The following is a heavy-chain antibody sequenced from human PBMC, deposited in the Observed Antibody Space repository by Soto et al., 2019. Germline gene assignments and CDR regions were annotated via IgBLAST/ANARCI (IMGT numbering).Heavy chain of an antibody. V-gene: IGHV1-18*01. CDR2: ISAYNGNT. Sequence: QVPLVQSGAEVKKPGASVKVSCKASGYTFTSYGISWVRQAPGQGLEWMGWISAYNGNTNYAQKLQGRVTMTTDTSTSTAYMELRSLRSDDTAVYYCARDGNLNYYDSSGYYVFDYWGQGTLVTVSS. J-gene: IGHJ4*02. CDR1: GYTFTSYG. CDR3: ARDGNLNYYDSSGYYVFDY. D-gene: IGHD3-22*01.